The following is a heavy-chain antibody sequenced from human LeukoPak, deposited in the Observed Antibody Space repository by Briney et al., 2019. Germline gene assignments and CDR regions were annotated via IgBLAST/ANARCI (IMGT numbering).Heavy chain of an antibody. CDR1: GFTFCSYG. CDR2: IRYDGSNK. Sequence: RGSLRLSCAASGFTFCSYGMHWVRQAPGKGLGWVAFIRYDGSNKYYADSVKGRFTMSRDNSKNTLYLQMNSLRAEDTAVYYCAKDLDIAARRYYYYHMDVWGKGTTVTVSS. J-gene: IGHJ6*03. V-gene: IGHV3-30*02. CDR3: AKDLDIAARRYYYYHMDV. D-gene: IGHD6-6*01.